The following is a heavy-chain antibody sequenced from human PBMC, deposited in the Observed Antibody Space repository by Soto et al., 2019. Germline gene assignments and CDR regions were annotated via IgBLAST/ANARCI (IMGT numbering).Heavy chain of an antibody. Sequence: SETLSLTCTVSGGYISSGGYYWSWIRQHPGKGLEWIGYIYYSGSTYYNPSLKSRVTISVDTSKNQFSLKLSSVTAADTAVYYCARHVLPTYYYDSSGYYAPTRSHGMDVWGQGTTVTVSS. V-gene: IGHV4-39*01. CDR3: ARHVLPTYYYDSSGYYAPTRSHGMDV. J-gene: IGHJ6*02. CDR2: IYYSGST. CDR1: GGYISSGGYY. D-gene: IGHD3-22*01.